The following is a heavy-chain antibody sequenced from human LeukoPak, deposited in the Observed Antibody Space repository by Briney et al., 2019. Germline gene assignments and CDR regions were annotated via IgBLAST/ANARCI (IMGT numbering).Heavy chain of an antibody. CDR1: GGSISSSSYY. Sequence: PSETLSLTCTVSGGSISSSSYYWGWIRQPPGKGLEWIGSIYYSGSTYYNPSLKSRVTISVDTSKNQFSLKLSSVTAADTAVYYCARPSVITVTTEGVDYWGQGTLVTVSS. V-gene: IGHV4-39*01. D-gene: IGHD4-11*01. CDR2: IYYSGST. J-gene: IGHJ4*02. CDR3: ARPSVITVTTEGVDY.